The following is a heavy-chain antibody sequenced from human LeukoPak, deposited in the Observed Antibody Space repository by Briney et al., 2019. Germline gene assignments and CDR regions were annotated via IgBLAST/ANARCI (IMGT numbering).Heavy chain of an antibody. D-gene: IGHD3-16*01. CDR1: GFTFSSYS. V-gene: IGHV3-7*02. CDR2: IKEDGSVK. CDR3: ASQSFGRFDP. Sequence: HPGGSLRLSCAVSGFTFSSYSMSWVRQAPGKGLEWVGNIKEDGSVKYYVDSVKGRFTISRDNAKNSLYLQMNSLRAEDTAVYYCASQSFGRFDPWGQGTRVTVSS. J-gene: IGHJ5*02.